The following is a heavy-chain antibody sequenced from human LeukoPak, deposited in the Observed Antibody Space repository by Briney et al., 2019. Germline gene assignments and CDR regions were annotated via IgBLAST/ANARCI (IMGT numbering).Heavy chain of an antibody. CDR2: INWNGGST. V-gene: IGHV3-20*04. D-gene: IGHD1-26*01. CDR1: GFTFDDYG. Sequence: GGSLRLSCAASGFTFDDYGMSWVRQAPGEGLEWVSGINWNGGSTGYADSVKGRFTISRDNAKNSLYLQMNSLRAEDTALYYCARKISGSYGDYFDYWGQGTLVTVSS. CDR3: ARKISGSYGDYFDY. J-gene: IGHJ4*02.